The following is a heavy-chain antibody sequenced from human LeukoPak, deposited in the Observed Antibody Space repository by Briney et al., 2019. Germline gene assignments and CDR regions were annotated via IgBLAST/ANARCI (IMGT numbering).Heavy chain of an antibody. CDR2: INTNTGNP. J-gene: IGHJ5*01. V-gene: IGHV7-4-1*02. CDR1: GYTFTSHA. Sequence: GASVKVSCKASGYTFTSHAMNWVQQAPGQGLEWMGWINTNTGNPTYAQGFTGRFVFSLDTSVSTAYLQISRLKAEDTAVYYCARVPFVVVGVTGNWFDSWGQGTLVTVSS. D-gene: IGHD1-26*01. CDR3: ARVPFVVVGVTGNWFDS.